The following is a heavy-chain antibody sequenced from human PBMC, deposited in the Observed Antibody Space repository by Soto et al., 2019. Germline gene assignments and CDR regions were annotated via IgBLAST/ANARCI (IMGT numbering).Heavy chain of an antibody. CDR1: GGSISSGGYY. D-gene: IGHD3-10*01. CDR3: ARGGFVSGTVAIDC. V-gene: IGHV4-31*03. Sequence: QVQLQESGPGLVKPSQTLSLTCTVSGGSISSGGYYWSWIRQHPGKGLEWIGYIYYSGSTYYNPSLKSRVTXXVXTXXNQFSRKLSSVTAADTAVYYCARGGFVSGTVAIDCWGQGTLVTVSS. J-gene: IGHJ4*02. CDR2: IYYSGST.